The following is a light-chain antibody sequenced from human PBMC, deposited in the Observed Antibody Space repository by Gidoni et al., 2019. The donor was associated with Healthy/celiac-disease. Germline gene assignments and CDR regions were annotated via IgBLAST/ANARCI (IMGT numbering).Light chain of an antibody. Sequence: EIVLTQSPGTLSLSPGQSATLSCRASQSISSSQLAWYQQKPGQAPRPLMYGASSRATGIPDRFRGSGSGTDFTLTISRLEPEDFAVYYCQHFGNFXGXTKVE. CDR1: QSISSSQ. CDR3: QHFGN. J-gene: IGKJ4*01. CDR2: GAS. V-gene: IGKV3-20*01.